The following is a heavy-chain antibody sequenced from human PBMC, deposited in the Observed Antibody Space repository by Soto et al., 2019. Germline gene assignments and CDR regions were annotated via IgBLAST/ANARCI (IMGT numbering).Heavy chain of an antibody. CDR3: TRLPRHPRPAFDY. CDR1: GFTFGDYA. Sequence: EVQLVESGGGSVEPGRSLRLSCAASGFTFGDYALSWVRQGPGKGLEWVGFIRSKRYGGTQEYAASVKGRFSISRDDSGNIAYLQMNSLRTEDTAVYFCTRLPRHPRPAFDYWGQGTQVTVSS. V-gene: IGHV3-49*04. J-gene: IGHJ4*02. D-gene: IGHD2-2*01. CDR2: IRSKRYGGTQ.